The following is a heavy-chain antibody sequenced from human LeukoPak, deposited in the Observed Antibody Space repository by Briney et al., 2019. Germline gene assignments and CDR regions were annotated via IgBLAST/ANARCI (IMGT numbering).Heavy chain of an antibody. CDR1: GYSISSGYY. V-gene: IGHV4-38-2*02. D-gene: IGHD2-2*02. CDR2: IYHSGST. Sequence: SETLSLTCTVSGYSISSGYYWGWIRQPPGKGLEWIGSIYHSGSTNYNPSLKSRVTISVDTSKNQFSLKLSSVTAADTAVYYCARPVRRYCSSTSCYTGYFQHWGQGTLVTVSS. CDR3: ARPVRRYCSSTSCYTGYFQH. J-gene: IGHJ1*01.